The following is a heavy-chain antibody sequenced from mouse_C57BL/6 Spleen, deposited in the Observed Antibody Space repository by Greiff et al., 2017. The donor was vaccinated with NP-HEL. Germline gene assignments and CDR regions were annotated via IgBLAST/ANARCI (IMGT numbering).Heavy chain of an antibody. V-gene: IGHV1-50*01. J-gene: IGHJ4*01. CDR2: IDPSDSYT. CDR1: GYTFTSYW. CDR3: ARIIYYGNYVYAMDY. D-gene: IGHD2-1*01. Sequence: QVQLQQPGAELVKPGASVKLSCKASGYTFTSYWMQWVKQRPGQGLEWIGEIDPSDSYTNYNQKFKGKATLTVDTSSSTAYMQLSSLTSEDSAVYYCARIIYYGNYVYAMDYWGQGTSVTVSS.